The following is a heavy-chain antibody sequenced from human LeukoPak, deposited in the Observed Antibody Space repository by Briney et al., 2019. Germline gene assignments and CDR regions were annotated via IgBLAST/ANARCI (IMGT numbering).Heavy chain of an antibody. J-gene: IGHJ4*02. CDR3: ASPAYCSGGSCYRVYNCDY. CDR1: GYSLSSGYY. D-gene: IGHD2-15*01. CDR2: IYHSGST. V-gene: IGHV4-38-2*02. Sequence: PSETLSLTCTVSGYSLSSGYYWGWTRQPPGKGLEWIGSIYHSGSTYYYPSLKSRVAISVDTSKNQFSLKLSSVTAADTAVYYCASPAYCSGGSCYRVYNCDYWGQGTLVTVSS.